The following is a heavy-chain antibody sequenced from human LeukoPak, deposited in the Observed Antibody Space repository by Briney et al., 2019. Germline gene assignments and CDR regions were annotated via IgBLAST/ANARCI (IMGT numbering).Heavy chain of an antibody. V-gene: IGHV4-59*01. CDR3: ARGGDYGDLRYFDY. J-gene: IGHJ4*02. Sequence: PSETLSLTCTVSGGSINNYYWSWIRQPPGKGPEWIGYIYYRGSTNYNPSLKSRVTFSVDTSKNQFSLKLNSVTAADTAVYYCARGGDYGDLRYFDYWGQGTLVTVSP. D-gene: IGHD4-17*01. CDR1: GGSINNYY. CDR2: IYYRGST.